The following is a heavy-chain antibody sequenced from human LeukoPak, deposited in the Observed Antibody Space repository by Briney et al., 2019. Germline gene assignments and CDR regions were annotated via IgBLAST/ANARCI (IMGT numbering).Heavy chain of an antibody. V-gene: IGHV3-48*03. CDR1: GFTFSTYE. J-gene: IGHJ4*02. Sequence: GGSLRLSCAASGFTFSTYEMHGARQAPGKGLEWVSYISSSGSTIYYADSVKGRFTISRDNAKNSLYLQMNSLRAEDTAVYYCARYRIQLVAGYFDYWGQGTLVTASS. CDR3: ARYRIQLVAGYFDY. CDR2: ISSSGSTI. D-gene: IGHD6-6*01.